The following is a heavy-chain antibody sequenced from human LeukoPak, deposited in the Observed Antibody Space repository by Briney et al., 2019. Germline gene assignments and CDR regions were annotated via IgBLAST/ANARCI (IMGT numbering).Heavy chain of an antibody. CDR3: ARVFPYYDSSGYLQVIGWFDP. V-gene: IGHV1-69*13. J-gene: IGHJ5*02. CDR2: IIPIFGTA. D-gene: IGHD3-22*01. CDR1: GYTFTSYG. Sequence: GASVKVSCKASGYTFTSYGISWVRQAPGQGLEWMGGIIPIFGTANYAQKFQGRVTITADESTSTAYMELSSLRSEDTAVYYCARVFPYYDSSGYLQVIGWFDPWGQGTLVTVSS.